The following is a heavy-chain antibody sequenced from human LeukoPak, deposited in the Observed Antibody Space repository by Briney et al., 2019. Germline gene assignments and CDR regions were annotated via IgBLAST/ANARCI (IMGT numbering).Heavy chain of an antibody. V-gene: IGHV3-23*01. CDR2: ISGSGGST. CDR1: GFTFSSYG. J-gene: IGHJ4*02. D-gene: IGHD3-9*01. Sequence: PGGSLRLSCAASGFTFSSYGMSWVRQAPGKGLEWVSAISGSGGSTYYADSVKGRFTISRDNSKNTLYLQMNSLRAEDTAVYYCAKKRRLRYFDWLSPRPRYYFDYWGQGTLVTVSS. CDR3: AKKRRLRYFDWLSPRPRYYFDY.